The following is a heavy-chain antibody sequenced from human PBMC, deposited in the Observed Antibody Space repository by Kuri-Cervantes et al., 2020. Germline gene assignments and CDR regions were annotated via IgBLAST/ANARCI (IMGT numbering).Heavy chain of an antibody. CDR3: ARDRMRYCSGGSCYPFDY. V-gene: IGHV4-31*03. D-gene: IGHD2-15*01. CDR2: IYYSGST. Sequence: SETLSLTCTVSGGSISSGGYYWSWIRQHPGKGLEWIGYIYYSGSTYYNPSLKSRVTISVDTSKNQFSLKLSSVTAADTAVYYCARDRMRYCSGGSCYPFDYWGQGTLVTVSS. J-gene: IGHJ4*02. CDR1: GGSISSGGYY.